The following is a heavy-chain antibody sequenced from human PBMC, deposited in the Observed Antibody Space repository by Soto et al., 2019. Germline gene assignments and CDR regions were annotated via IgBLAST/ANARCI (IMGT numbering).Heavy chain of an antibody. CDR1: GFTVSSNY. J-gene: IGHJ3*02. D-gene: IGHD2-15*01. CDR2: IYSGGST. CDR3: ASRYCSGGSCYPPDAFDI. V-gene: IGHV3-66*01. Sequence: GSLRLSCAASGFTVSSNYMSWVRQAPGKGLEWVSVIYSGGSTYYADSVKGRFTISRDNSKNTLYLQMNSLRAEDTAVYYCASRYCSGGSCYPPDAFDIWGQGTMVTVS.